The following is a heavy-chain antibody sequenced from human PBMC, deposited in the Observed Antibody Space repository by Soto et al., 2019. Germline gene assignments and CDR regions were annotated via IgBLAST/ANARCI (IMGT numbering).Heavy chain of an antibody. V-gene: IGHV3-15*01. CDR1: GFTFSKAW. CDR3: TTACGGNCPSIDFEV. J-gene: IGHJ3*01. D-gene: IGHD2-21*02. CDR2: IKMKIHGGTA. Sequence: EAQLVESGGGLVKPGGSVTLACAASGFTFSKAWMGWVRQAPGKGLEWVGRIKMKIHGGTADYAAAVKERFIISRDDSEDTLYLQMNSLKIEDTAEYFCTTACGGNCPSIDFEVWGQGTMVIVSS.